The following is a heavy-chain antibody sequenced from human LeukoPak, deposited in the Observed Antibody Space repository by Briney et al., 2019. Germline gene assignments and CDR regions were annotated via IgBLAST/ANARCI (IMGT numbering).Heavy chain of an antibody. J-gene: IGHJ4*02. CDR2: IRSKAYGGTT. CDR1: GFTFCDYA. Sequence: GGSLRLSCTASGFTFCDYAMSWVRQAPGKGLEWVGFIRSKAYGGTTEYAASVKGRFTISREDSNSVAYVQMNSLKTEDTAVYYCTARRGGSRLDYWGQGSRVTVSS. CDR3: TARRGGSRLDY. D-gene: IGHD1-26*01. V-gene: IGHV3-49*04.